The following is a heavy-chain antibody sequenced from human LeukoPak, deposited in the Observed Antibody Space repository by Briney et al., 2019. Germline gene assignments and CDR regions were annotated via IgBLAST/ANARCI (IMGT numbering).Heavy chain of an antibody. Sequence: VASVKVSCKASGYTFTSYGISWVRQAPGQGLEWMGGIIPIFGTANYAQRFQGRVTITADESTSTAYMELSSLRSEDTAVYYCARDYYPSTVEGGFRWFDPWGQGTLVTVSS. D-gene: IGHD4-23*01. V-gene: IGHV1-69*13. CDR2: IIPIFGTA. CDR1: GYTFTSYG. J-gene: IGHJ5*02. CDR3: ARDYYPSTVEGGFRWFDP.